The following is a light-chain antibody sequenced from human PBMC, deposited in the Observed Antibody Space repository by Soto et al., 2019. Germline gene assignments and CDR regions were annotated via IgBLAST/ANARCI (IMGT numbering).Light chain of an antibody. J-gene: IGKJ2*01. CDR3: QQYNEWYT. CDR2: GAS. CDR1: QSVSTN. Sequence: VMTQSPATLSVSPGDRATLSCRASQSVSTNLAWYQQKPGQAPRLLIYGASTRATGVPGRFSGSGSGTEFTLTITSLQPEDFAVYYCQQYNEWYTFGQGTKLEIK. V-gene: IGKV3-15*01.